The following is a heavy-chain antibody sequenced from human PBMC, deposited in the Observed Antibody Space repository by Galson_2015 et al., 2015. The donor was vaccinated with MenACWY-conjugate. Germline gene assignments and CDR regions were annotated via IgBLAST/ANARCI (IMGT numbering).Heavy chain of an antibody. CDR3: ARSPPRVVVIENYFEY. CDR2: IYSGGST. Sequence: SLRLSCAASGFTVSSNYMSWVRQAPGKGLEWVSFIYSGGSTYYADFVKGRFTISRDNSKNTLYLQMNSVRAEDTAVYYCARSPPRVVVIENYFEYWGQGTLVAVSS. V-gene: IGHV3-53*01. D-gene: IGHD2-15*01. CDR1: GFTVSSNY. J-gene: IGHJ4*02.